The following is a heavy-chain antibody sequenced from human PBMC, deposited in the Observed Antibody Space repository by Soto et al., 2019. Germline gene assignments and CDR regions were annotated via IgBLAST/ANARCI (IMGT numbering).Heavy chain of an antibody. CDR3: ARDSGYGDPFDY. J-gene: IGHJ4*02. Sequence: SETLSLTCTVSGDSISSGDHYWSWIRQSPGKGLEWIAYIFYNGNTNYNPSLRSRVTISVETSKNQFSLKLSSVTATDTAVYYCARDSGYGDPFDYWGQGTPVTVSS. V-gene: IGHV4-61*08. D-gene: IGHD4-17*01. CDR1: GDSISSGDHY. CDR2: IFYNGNT.